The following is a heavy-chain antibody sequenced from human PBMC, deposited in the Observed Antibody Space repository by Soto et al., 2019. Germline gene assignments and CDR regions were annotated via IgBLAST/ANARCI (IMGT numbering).Heavy chain of an antibody. D-gene: IGHD3-9*01. CDR2: IYYIGST. J-gene: IGHJ1*01. CDR1: GGSISSSSYY. Sequence: SETLSLTCTVSGGSISSSSYYWGWIRQPPGKGLEWIGSIYYIGSTYYNPSLKSRVTISVDTSKNQFSLKLSSVTAADKAVYYCARLVCILVVEGAAGFGSLRYFPPRANRNSVQ. V-gene: IGHV4-39*01. CDR3: ARLVCILVVEGAAGFGSLRYFPPRANRNSVQ.